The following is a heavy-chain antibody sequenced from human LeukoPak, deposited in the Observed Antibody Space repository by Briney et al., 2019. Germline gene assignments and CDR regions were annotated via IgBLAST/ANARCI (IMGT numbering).Heavy chain of an antibody. CDR1: GFTFSTYT. CDR3: AKDRAGTPWAD. J-gene: IGHJ4*02. V-gene: IGHV3-23*01. Sequence: GGSLRLSCAASGFTFSTYTMTWVRQAPGEGLECVSTIDGRSVDTYYADSVKGRFTISRDNSRNTVYLQMNSLRAEDTAVYYCAKDRAGTPWADWGQGTLVTVSS. D-gene: IGHD1-1*01. CDR2: IDGRSVDT.